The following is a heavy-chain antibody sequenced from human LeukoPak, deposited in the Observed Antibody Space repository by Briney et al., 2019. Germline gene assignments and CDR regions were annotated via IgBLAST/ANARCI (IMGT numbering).Heavy chain of an antibody. CDR2: IIPIFGIA. CDR3: ARDSSSSGDAFDI. Sequence: SVKVSCKASGGTFSSCAISWVRQAPGQGLEWMGRIIPIFGIANYAQKFQGRVTITADKSTSTAYMELSSLRSEDTAVYYCARDSSSSGDAFDIWGQGTMVTVSS. V-gene: IGHV1-69*04. CDR1: GGTFSSCA. D-gene: IGHD6-19*01. J-gene: IGHJ3*02.